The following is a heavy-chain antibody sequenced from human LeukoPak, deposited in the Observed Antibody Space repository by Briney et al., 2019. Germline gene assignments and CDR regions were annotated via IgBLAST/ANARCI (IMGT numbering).Heavy chain of an antibody. Sequence: PSESLSLTCTVSGGSISSYYWSWIRQPAGKGLEWIGRIYTSGSTNYNPSLKSRVTMSVDTSKNQFSLKLSSVTAADTAVYYCARDKYYYDSSGYYSKFDYWGQGTLVTVSS. CDR2: IYTSGST. V-gene: IGHV4-4*07. D-gene: IGHD3-22*01. CDR3: ARDKYYYDSSGYYSKFDY. CDR1: GGSISSYY. J-gene: IGHJ4*02.